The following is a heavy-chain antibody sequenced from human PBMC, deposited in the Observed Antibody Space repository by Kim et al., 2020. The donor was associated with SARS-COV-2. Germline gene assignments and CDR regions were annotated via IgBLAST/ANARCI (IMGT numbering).Heavy chain of an antibody. D-gene: IGHD3-16*01. V-gene: IGHV3-73*01. CDR2: IRSKANSYAT. J-gene: IGHJ4*02. CDR1: GFTFSGSA. CDR3: TRQPTTVGDY. Sequence: GGSLRLSCAASGFTFSGSAMHWVRQASGKGLEWVGRIRSKANSYATAYAASVKGRFTISRDDSKNTAYLQMNSLKTEDTAVYYCTRQPTTVGDYWGQGILVTVSS.